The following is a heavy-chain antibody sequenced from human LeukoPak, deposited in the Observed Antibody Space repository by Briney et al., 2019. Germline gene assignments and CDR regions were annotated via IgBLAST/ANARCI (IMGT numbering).Heavy chain of an antibody. J-gene: IGHJ4*02. CDR1: GGTFSSYA. D-gene: IGHD3-10*01. Sequence: SVKASCKASGGTFSSYATSWVRQAPGQGLEWMGRIIPIFGTANYAQKFQGRVTITTDESTSTAYMELSSLRSEDTAVYYCAGRMVREVTPLDYWGQGTLVTVSS. CDR3: AGRMVREVTPLDY. V-gene: IGHV1-69*05. CDR2: IIPIFGTA.